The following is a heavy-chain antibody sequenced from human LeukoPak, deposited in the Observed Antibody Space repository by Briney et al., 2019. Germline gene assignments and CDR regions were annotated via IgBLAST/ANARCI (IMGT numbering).Heavy chain of an antibody. CDR1: GFVFSRYW. V-gene: IGHV3-7*01. CDR2: INQDESER. Sequence: GGSLRLSCATSGFVFSRYWMIWVRQAPGKGREWVANINQDESERNYVDSVKGRFTISRDNAKNSLDLQMNSLRAEDTAVYYCARYGNGEWLAHYAFDVWGQGTMVTVAS. J-gene: IGHJ3*01. D-gene: IGHD6-19*01. CDR3: ARYGNGEWLAHYAFDV.